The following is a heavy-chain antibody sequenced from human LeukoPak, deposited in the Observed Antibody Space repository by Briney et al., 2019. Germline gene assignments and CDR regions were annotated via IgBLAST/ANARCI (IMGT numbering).Heavy chain of an antibody. CDR2: ISSGSSYI. D-gene: IGHD3-10*01. Sequence: GGSLRLSCVASGFTFSSSSMNWVRQAPGKGLEWVSAISSGSSYIYYADSVKGRFTIPRDNAENALYLQVHSLRADDTAVYYCARARKGTLDYWGQGALVTVSS. V-gene: IGHV3-21*01. J-gene: IGHJ4*02. CDR1: GFTFSSSS. CDR3: ARARKGTLDY.